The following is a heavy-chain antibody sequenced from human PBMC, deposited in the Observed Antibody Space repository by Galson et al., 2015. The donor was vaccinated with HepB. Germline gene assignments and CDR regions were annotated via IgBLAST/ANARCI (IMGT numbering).Heavy chain of an antibody. V-gene: IGHV3-23*01. J-gene: IGHJ4*02. CDR1: GFTFSNYA. CDR3: AKDGGYSYDYFDY. Sequence: SLRLSCAASGFTFSNYAMSWVRQAPGKGLEWVSVISGSGGSTNYADSVKGRFTISRDNSKNTLYLQMNSLRAEDTAAYYCAKDGGYSYDYFDYWGQGTLVTVSS. D-gene: IGHD5-18*01. CDR2: ISGSGGST.